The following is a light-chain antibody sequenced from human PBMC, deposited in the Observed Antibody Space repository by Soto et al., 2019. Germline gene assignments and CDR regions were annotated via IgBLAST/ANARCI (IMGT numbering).Light chain of an antibody. V-gene: IGKV3-20*01. CDR3: HQYGSSPAT. CDR2: GAS. CDR1: QSVSSSY. J-gene: IGKJ1*01. Sequence: EIVLTQSPGTLSLSPGERATLSCRASQSVSSSYLAWYQQKPGQAPRLLMYGASSRATGIPDRISGSGSGTDFTLTISRLEPEDFAVYYCHQYGSSPATFGQGTEVEIK.